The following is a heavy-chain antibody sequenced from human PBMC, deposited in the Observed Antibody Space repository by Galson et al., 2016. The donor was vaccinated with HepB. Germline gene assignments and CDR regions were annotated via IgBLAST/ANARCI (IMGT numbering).Heavy chain of an antibody. V-gene: IGHV1-2*02. CDR2: INPDSGGT. CDR1: GYTFTDQY. D-gene: IGHD2-8*02. Sequence: SVKVSCKAYGYTFTDQYIHWVRQAPGQGLEWMGWINPDSGGTQYAQKFQGRVTLTRDTSITTAYMELTSLTSDDTAVYYCARKWCKYVDCLRSFFDFWGQGSQVTVSS. J-gene: IGHJ4*02. CDR3: ARKWCKYVDCLRSFFDF.